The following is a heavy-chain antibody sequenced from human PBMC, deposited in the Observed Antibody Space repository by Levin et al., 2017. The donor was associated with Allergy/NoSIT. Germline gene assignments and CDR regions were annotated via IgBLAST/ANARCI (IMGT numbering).Heavy chain of an antibody. CDR2: ISFDGSDK. CDR1: GFMFSSFG. J-gene: IGHJ4*02. V-gene: IGHV3-30*18. CDR3: TKDVVFGTSSWSLDY. D-gene: IGHD6-13*01. Sequence: GGSLRLSCAASGFMFSSFGMHWVRQAPGKGLDWVAVISFDGSDKYYADSVKGRFTISRDNSKNRLFLQMNSLRAEDTALYYCTKDVVFGTSSWSLDYWGQGAQVTVSS.